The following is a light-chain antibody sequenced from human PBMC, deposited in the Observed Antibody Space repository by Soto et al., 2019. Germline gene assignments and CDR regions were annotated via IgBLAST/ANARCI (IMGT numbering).Light chain of an antibody. CDR3: SSYTSKSSLI. Sequence: QSALTQPASVSGSPGQSITISCAGNMRDVGAYNLVSWYQQHPGRAPQLIIYEVRNRPSGISFRFSGSKSGNTASLTISVLQAEDEADYYCSSYTSKSSLIFGGGTKLTVL. CDR1: MRDVGAYNL. V-gene: IGLV2-14*01. CDR2: EVR. J-gene: IGLJ2*01.